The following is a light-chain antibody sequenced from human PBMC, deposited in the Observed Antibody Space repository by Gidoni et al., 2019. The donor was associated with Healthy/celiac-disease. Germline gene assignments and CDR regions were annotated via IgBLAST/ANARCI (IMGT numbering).Light chain of an antibody. V-gene: IGKV3-11*01. CDR2: DAS. CDR3: QQRSNWPRLYT. Sequence: DIVLPQSPAPLSLSPGERATLPCRASQSVSSYLAWYQQKPGQAPRLLIYDASNRATGIPARFSGSGSGTDFTLTISSLEPEDFAVYYCQQRSNWPRLYTFGQGTKLEIK. J-gene: IGKJ2*01. CDR1: QSVSSY.